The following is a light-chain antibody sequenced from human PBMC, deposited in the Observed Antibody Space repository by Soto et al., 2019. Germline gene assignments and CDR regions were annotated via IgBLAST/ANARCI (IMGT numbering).Light chain of an antibody. CDR2: GNS. CDR1: SSNIGAGYD. J-gene: IGLJ3*02. CDR3: KSDDSSLSGVV. V-gene: IGLV1-40*01. Sequence: QSALTQPPSVSGAPGQRVTISCTGSSSNIGAGYDVHWYQQLPGTAPKLLIYGNSNRPSGVPDRFSGSKSGTSASLAITGIQAEDEADYYCKSDDSSLSGVVFGGGTKLTVL.